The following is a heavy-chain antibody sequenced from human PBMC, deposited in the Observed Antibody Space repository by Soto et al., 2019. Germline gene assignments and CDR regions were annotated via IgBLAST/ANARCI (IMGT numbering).Heavy chain of an antibody. CDR2: ISYDGSNK. J-gene: IGHJ6*02. Sequence: QVQLVESGGGVVQPGRSLRLSCAASGFTFSSYGMHWVRQAPGKGLEWVAVISYDGSNKYYADSVKGRFTISRDNSKNTLYLQMNSLRAEDTAVYCCAKNHGSGSPNYYYYGMDVWGQGTTVTVSS. D-gene: IGHD3-10*01. CDR3: AKNHGSGSPNYYYYGMDV. CDR1: GFTFSSYG. V-gene: IGHV3-30*18.